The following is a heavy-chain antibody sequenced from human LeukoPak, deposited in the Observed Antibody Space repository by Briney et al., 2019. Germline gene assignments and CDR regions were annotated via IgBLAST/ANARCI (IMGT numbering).Heavy chain of an antibody. Sequence: SETLSLTCAVYGGSFSGYYWSWIRQPPGKGLEWIGEINHSGSTNYNPSLKSRVTISVDTSKNQFSLKLSSVTAADTAVYYCARDNEAAARAYDYWGQGTLVTVSS. CDR3: ARDNEAAARAYDY. CDR1: GGSFSGYY. D-gene: IGHD6-13*01. J-gene: IGHJ4*02. CDR2: INHSGST. V-gene: IGHV4-34*01.